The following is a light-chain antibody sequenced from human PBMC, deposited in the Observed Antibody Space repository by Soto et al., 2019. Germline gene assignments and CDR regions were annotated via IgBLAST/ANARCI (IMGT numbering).Light chain of an antibody. Sequence: EIVLTQSPATLSLYPGERATLSCRASQSVSSYLAWYQQKPGQAPRLLIYDASNRATGILARFSGSGSGTDFTLTISSLEPEDFAVYYCQQRSNWPSGTFGQGTKVDIK. CDR1: QSVSSY. CDR3: QQRSNWPSGT. V-gene: IGKV3-11*01. J-gene: IGKJ1*01. CDR2: DAS.